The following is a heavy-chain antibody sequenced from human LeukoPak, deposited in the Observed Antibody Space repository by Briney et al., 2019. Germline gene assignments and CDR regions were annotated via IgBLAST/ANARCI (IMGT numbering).Heavy chain of an antibody. J-gene: IGHJ4*02. V-gene: IGHV4-59*01. Sequence: PETLSLTCTVSGGSISSYYWSWIRQPPGKGLEWIGYIYYSGSTNYNPSLKSRVTISVDTSKNQFSLKLSSVTAADTAVYYCARDPDGVLPDYWGQGTLVTVSS. CDR3: ARDPDGVLPDY. D-gene: IGHD3-16*01. CDR2: IYYSGST. CDR1: GGSISSYY.